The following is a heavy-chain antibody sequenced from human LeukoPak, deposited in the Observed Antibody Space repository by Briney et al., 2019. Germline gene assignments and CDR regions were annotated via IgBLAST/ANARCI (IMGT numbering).Heavy chain of an antibody. D-gene: IGHD6-13*01. J-gene: IGHJ4*02. CDR2: IIPIFGTA. V-gene: IGHV1-69*13. CDR3: ASRGIAAAGFDY. Sequence: GASVKVSCKASGGTFSSYAISWVRQAPGQGLEWMGGIIPIFGTANYAQKFQGRVTITADESTCTAYMELSSLRSEDTAVYYCASRGIAAAGFDYWGQGTLVTVSS. CDR1: GGTFSSYA.